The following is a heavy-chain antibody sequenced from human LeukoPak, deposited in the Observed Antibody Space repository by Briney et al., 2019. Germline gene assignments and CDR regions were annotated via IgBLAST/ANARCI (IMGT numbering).Heavy chain of an antibody. D-gene: IGHD3-22*01. CDR1: GGTFSSYA. CDR2: IIPILGIA. J-gene: IGHJ3*02. V-gene: IGHV1-69*04. CDR3: ARGGFNYYDSSGLAFDI. Sequence: GASVKVSCKASGGTFSSYAISWVRQAPGQGLEWMGRIIPILGIANYAQKFQGRVTITADKSTSTAYMELSSLRSEDTAVYYCARGGFNYYDSSGLAFDIWGQGTMVTVSS.